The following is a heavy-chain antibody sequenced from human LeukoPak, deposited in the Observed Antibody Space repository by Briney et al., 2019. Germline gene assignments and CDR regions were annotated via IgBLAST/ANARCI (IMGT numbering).Heavy chain of an antibody. CDR3: ARGQWFGESPPFDY. V-gene: IGHV4-34*01. Sequence: SETLSLTCAVYGGSFGGYYWSWIRQPPGKGLEWIGEINHSGSTNYNPSLKSRVTISVDTSKNQFSLKLSSVTAADTAVYYCARGQWFGESPPFDYWGQGTLVTVSS. CDR1: GGSFGGYY. J-gene: IGHJ4*02. D-gene: IGHD3-10*01. CDR2: INHSGST.